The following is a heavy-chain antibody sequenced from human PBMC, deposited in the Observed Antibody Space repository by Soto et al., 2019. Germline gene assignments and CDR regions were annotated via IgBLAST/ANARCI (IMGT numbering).Heavy chain of an antibody. D-gene: IGHD4-17*01. CDR3: ARDADYGGSRGGMDV. CDR1: GGSVNNANYF. V-gene: IGHV4-31*03. Sequence: QVRLEESGPGLVKPSGTLSLICSVSGGSVNNANYFWNSIRHHPENGPEWIGYIYYSGSTRYNPSFKARATLSIDTSKNQFSLRLNSVTVADAAGYFCARDADYGGSRGGMDVWGRGTTVTVSS. J-gene: IGHJ6*02. CDR2: IYYSGST.